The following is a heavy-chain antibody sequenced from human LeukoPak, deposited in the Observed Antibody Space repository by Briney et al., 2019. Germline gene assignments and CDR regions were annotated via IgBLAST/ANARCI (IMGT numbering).Heavy chain of an antibody. Sequence: SVTLSLTCTVSGGSISSGRSYWGWIRQPPGKGLEWIGSIYYSGSTYYNSSLRSRVTISVDSSKNQFSLKLSSVTAADTAVYYCARRNAGSSSWYPNDAFDIWGQGTMVTVSS. CDR1: GGSISSGRSY. V-gene: IGHV4-39*01. CDR3: ARRNAGSSSWYPNDAFDI. D-gene: IGHD6-13*01. J-gene: IGHJ3*02. CDR2: IYYSGST.